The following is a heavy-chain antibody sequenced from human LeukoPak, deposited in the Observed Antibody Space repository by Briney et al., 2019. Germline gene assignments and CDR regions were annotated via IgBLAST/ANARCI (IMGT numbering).Heavy chain of an antibody. Sequence: SETLSLTCTVSGGSISSSSHYWGWIRQPPGKGLEWIGSIYYSGSTYYNPSLRSRVTISVDTSKNQFSLKLNSMTAADTAVYYCASGGLWFGELFGGRFDYWGQGTLVTVSS. V-gene: IGHV4-39*01. CDR1: GGSISSSSHY. J-gene: IGHJ4*02. CDR2: IYYSGST. D-gene: IGHD3-10*01. CDR3: ASGGLWFGELFGGRFDY.